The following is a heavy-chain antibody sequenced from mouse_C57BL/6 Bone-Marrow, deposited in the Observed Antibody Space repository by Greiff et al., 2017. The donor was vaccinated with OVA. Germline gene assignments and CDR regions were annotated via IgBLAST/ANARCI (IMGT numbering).Heavy chain of an antibody. CDR3: APYDYDNAMDY. V-gene: IGHV1-82*01. J-gene: IGHJ4*01. CDR2: IYPGDGDT. CDR1: GYAFSSSW. D-gene: IGHD2-4*01. Sequence: VQLQQSGPELVKPGASVKISCKASGYAFSSSWMNWVKQRPGKGLEWIGRIYPGDGDTTYNGKFKGKATLTADKSSSTAYMQLSSLTSEDSAVYFCAPYDYDNAMDYWGQGTSVTVSS.